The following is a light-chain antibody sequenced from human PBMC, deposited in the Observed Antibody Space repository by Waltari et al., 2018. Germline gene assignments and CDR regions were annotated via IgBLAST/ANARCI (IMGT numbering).Light chain of an antibody. CDR2: WVF. J-gene: IGKJ2*01. CDR1: QSLVPVYGNTY. CDR3: MQGTRWPYT. Sequence: VMTQSQVSLSVTLGQAASISCKSSQSLVPVYGNTYLNWFHQRTGQSPRRLMDWVFNRDSGVPDRFSGSGSGTDFTLRISRVEAEDVGVYYCMQGTRWPYTFGQGTQLDIK. V-gene: IGKV2-30*02.